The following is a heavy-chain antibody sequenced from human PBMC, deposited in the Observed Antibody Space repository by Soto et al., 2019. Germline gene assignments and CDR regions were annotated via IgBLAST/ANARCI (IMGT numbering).Heavy chain of an antibody. Sequence: SETLSLTCTVSGGSISSYYWSWIRQPAGKGLEWIGRIYTSGSTNYNLSLKSRVTMSVDTSKNQFSLKLSSVTAADTAVYYCARSSGFYSRNWFDPWGQGTLVTVSS. CDR1: GGSISSYY. V-gene: IGHV4-4*07. CDR2: IYTSGST. J-gene: IGHJ5*02. D-gene: IGHD6-19*01. CDR3: ARSSGFYSRNWFDP.